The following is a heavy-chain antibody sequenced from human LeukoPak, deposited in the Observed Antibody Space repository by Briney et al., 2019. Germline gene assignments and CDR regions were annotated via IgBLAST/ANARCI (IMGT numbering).Heavy chain of an antibody. CDR2: IYYSGST. V-gene: IGHV4-59*01. Sequence: PSETLSLTCTVSGGSISSYYWSWIRQPPGKGLEWIGYIYYSGSTNYNPSLKSRVTISVDTSKNQFSLKLSSVTAADTAVYYCARLSGSRTVAGKGDFDYWGQGTLVTVSS. J-gene: IGHJ4*02. CDR3: ARLSGSRTVAGKGDFDY. CDR1: GGSISSYY. D-gene: IGHD6-19*01.